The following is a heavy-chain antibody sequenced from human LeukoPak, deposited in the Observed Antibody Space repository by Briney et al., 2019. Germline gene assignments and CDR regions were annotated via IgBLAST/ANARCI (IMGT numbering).Heavy chain of an antibody. V-gene: IGHV4-39*01. CDR2: IYYRGSS. D-gene: IGHD6-6*01. Sequence: AETLSLACTLSGDSISNRNYYCGWVRRPPGKGLAWIVSIYYRGSSHYHPSLRNRVTIYVDTANNQFSLILSFLTAADSVVVSCARLGLVGPYSSSAYYFDYGGQGALVTVSS. J-gene: IGHJ4*02. CDR3: ARLGLVGPYSSSAYYFDY. CDR1: GDSISNRNYY.